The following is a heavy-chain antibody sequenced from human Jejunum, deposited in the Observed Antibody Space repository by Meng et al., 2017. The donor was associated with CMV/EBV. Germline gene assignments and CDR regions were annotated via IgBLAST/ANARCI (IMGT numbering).Heavy chain of an antibody. D-gene: IGHD1-26*01. V-gene: IGHV1-18*01. CDR3: ARVEVGITSGDY. CDR2: ISAYDGNT. CDR1: GYSFTSYA. J-gene: IGHJ4*02. Sequence: QVQLVQSGAEVKKPXASVKVSCKASGYSFTSYAISWVRQAPGQGLEWMGWISAYDGNTNYAQKFQGRVTMATDTSTNTAYMELRSLRSDDTAVYYCARVEVGITSGDYWGQGTLGTVSS.